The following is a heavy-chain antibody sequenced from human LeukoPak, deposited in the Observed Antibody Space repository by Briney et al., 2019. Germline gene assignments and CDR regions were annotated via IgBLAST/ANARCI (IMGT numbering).Heavy chain of an antibody. V-gene: IGHV3-30*02. CDR2: IRYDGSNK. J-gene: IGHJ4*02. CDR1: GFTFSSYG. CDR3: AKSDYDFWSGYFDY. Sequence: PGGSLRLSCAASGFTFSSYGMHWVRQAPGKGLEWVAFIRYDGSNKYYADSVKGRFTISRDNSKNTLYLQMNSLRAEDTAVYYCAKSDYDFWSGYFDYWGQGTLVTVSS. D-gene: IGHD3-3*01.